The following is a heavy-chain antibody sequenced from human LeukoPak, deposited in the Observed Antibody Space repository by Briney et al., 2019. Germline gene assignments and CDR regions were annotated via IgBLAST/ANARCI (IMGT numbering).Heavy chain of an antibody. D-gene: IGHD6-6*01. CDR1: GFTFSSYA. Sequence: GGSQRLSCAASGFTFSSYAMSWVRQAPGKGLEWVSSISGSGGSTYYADSVKGRFTISRDNSKNTLYLQMNSLRAEDTAVYYCARHLSIAARPDFDYWGQGTLVTVSS. J-gene: IGHJ4*02. V-gene: IGHV3-23*01. CDR3: ARHLSIAARPDFDY. CDR2: ISGSGGST.